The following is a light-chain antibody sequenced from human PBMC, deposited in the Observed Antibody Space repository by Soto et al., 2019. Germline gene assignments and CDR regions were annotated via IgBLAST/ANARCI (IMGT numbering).Light chain of an antibody. CDR1: QSVSYN. CDR2: GAF. J-gene: IGKJ4*01. Sequence: EIVLTQSPATLSVSPGETATLSCRASQSVSYNLAWYQQKPGQGPRLLIYGAFTRATGIPARFSGSGSGTEVTLTIISLQSADFSVYYCQQYKKWPPLTFGGGTKVEIK. V-gene: IGKV3-15*01. CDR3: QQYKKWPPLT.